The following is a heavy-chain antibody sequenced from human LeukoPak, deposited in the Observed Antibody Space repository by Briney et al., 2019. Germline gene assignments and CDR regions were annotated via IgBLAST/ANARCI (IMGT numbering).Heavy chain of an antibody. Sequence: GASVKVSCKASGYTFTSYDISWVRQAPGQGLEWLGWISAYNGNTNYAQKLQGRVTMTTDTSTSTAYMELRSLRSDDTAVYYCARVAAAGSLDYWGQGTLVTVSS. J-gene: IGHJ4*02. CDR2: ISAYNGNT. V-gene: IGHV1-18*01. CDR3: ARVAAAGSLDY. CDR1: GYTFTSYD. D-gene: IGHD6-13*01.